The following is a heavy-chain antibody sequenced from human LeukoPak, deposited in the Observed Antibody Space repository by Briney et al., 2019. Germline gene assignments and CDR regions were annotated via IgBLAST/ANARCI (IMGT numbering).Heavy chain of an antibody. Sequence: GGSLRLSCADFGFTFNIYWMSWVRQAPGKGLEWVANINQDGSGKHYVDSVKGRFTISRDNAKNSLYLQMNSLRAEDTAVYFCAKASIAGAIGVLDYWGQGTLVTVSS. CDR1: GFTFNIYW. V-gene: IGHV3-7*01. CDR3: AKASIAGAIGVLDY. CDR2: INQDGSGK. J-gene: IGHJ4*02. D-gene: IGHD1-26*01.